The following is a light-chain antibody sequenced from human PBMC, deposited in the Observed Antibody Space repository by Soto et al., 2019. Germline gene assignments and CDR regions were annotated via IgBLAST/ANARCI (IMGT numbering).Light chain of an antibody. CDR1: QSVSSSY. V-gene: IGKV3-20*01. J-gene: IGKJ1*01. CDR3: HQYGSSRGT. Sequence: EIVLTQSPGTLSLSPLEIATLSCMASQSVSSSYLAWYQQKPGQAPRLLIYGASSRATGIPDRFSGSGSGTDFTLTISRLEPEDFAVYYCHQYGSSRGTFGQGTKVDIK. CDR2: GAS.